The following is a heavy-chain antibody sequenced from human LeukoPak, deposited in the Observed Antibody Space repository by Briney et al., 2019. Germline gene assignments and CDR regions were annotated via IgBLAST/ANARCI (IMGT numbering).Heavy chain of an antibody. CDR1: GGSFSGYY. Sequence: SETLSLTCAVYGGSFSGYYWSWIRQPPGKGLEWIREINHSGSTNYNPSLKSRVTISVDTSKNQFSLKLSSVTAADTAVYYCARGVSAFYYYYGMDVWGQGTTVTVSS. D-gene: IGHD6-6*01. V-gene: IGHV4-34*01. J-gene: IGHJ6*02. CDR2: INHSGST. CDR3: ARGVSAFYYYYGMDV.